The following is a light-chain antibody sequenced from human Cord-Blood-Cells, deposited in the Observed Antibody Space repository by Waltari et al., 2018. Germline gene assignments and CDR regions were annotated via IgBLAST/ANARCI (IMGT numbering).Light chain of an antibody. Sequence: SYELTQPPSVSVSPGQTARIHCSGDALPKKYAYWYQQKSGQAPVLVIYEDSKRPSGIPERFSGSSSGTMATLTISGAQVEDEADYSCYSTDSSGNHRVFGGGTKLTVL. V-gene: IGLV3-10*01. CDR3: YSTDSSGNHRV. J-gene: IGLJ3*02. CDR1: ALPKKY. CDR2: EDS.